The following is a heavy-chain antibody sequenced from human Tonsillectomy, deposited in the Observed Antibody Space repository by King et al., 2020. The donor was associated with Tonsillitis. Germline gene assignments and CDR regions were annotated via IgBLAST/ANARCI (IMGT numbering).Heavy chain of an antibody. J-gene: IGHJ6*02. D-gene: IGHD5-18*01. CDR2: ISGGGDRT. CDR3: AKDHSYGALPALDV. Sequence: VQLVESGGGLVQPGGSLRLSCAASEFTFSSYAMTWVRQAPGKGLEWVSAISGGGDRTYYADSVKGRFTISRDNSKNTLSLLMNSLRAEDMAVYYCAKDHSYGALPALDVWGQGTTVTVYS. CDR1: EFTFSSYA. V-gene: IGHV3-23*04.